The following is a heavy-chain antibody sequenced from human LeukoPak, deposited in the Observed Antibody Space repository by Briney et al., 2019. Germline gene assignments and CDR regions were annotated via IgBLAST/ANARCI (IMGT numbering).Heavy chain of an antibody. J-gene: IGHJ5*02. CDR3: ARAYYYGSGSYYKRGWFDP. D-gene: IGHD3-10*01. Sequence: SETLSLTCAVYGGSFSGCYWSWIRQPPGKGLEWIGEINHSGSTNYNPSLKSRVTISVDTSKNQFSLKLSSVTAADTAVYYCARAYYYGSGSYYKRGWFDPWGQGTLVTVSS. CDR1: GGSFSGCY. V-gene: IGHV4-34*01. CDR2: INHSGST.